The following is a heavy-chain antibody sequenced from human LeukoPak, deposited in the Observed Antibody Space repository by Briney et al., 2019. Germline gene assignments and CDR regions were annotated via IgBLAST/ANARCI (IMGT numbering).Heavy chain of an antibody. D-gene: IGHD6-19*01. CDR1: GGSISSTNYY. V-gene: IGHV4-39*01. Sequence: SGTLSLTCSVSGGSISSTNYYWGWIRQPPGKGLEWIGSIYYSGSTYYNPSLKSRVTISVDTSKNQFSLKLSSVTAADTAVYHCARHLYGSGLHRIDYWGQGTLVTVSS. J-gene: IGHJ4*02. CDR3: ARHLYGSGLHRIDY. CDR2: IYYSGST.